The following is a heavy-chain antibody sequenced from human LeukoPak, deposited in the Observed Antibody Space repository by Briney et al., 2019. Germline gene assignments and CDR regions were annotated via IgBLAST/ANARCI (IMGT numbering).Heavy chain of an antibody. Sequence: SVKVSCKASGGTFSSYAISWVRQAPGQGLEWMGRIIPILGIANYAQKFQGRVTITADKSTSTAYMELSSLRSEDTAVYYCARLTTVTTTYFDYWGQGTLVTVSS. CDR1: GGTFSSYA. D-gene: IGHD4-17*01. CDR3: ARLTTVTTTYFDY. J-gene: IGHJ4*02. V-gene: IGHV1-69*04. CDR2: IIPILGIA.